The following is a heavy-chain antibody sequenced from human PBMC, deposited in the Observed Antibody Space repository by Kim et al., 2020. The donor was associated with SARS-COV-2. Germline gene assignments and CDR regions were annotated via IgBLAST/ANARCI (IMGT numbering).Heavy chain of an antibody. Sequence: ASVKVSCKVSGYSLSDLFMHWVRQTPGKGLEWIGGVGSEDGRKVYAQDFRARVTRTEDAFTQTAYLELSSLTSEDTAVYFCVAHEWPFEYWGHGSLVTVSS. CDR1: GYSLSDLF. J-gene: IGHJ4*01. CDR3: VAHEWPFEY. CDR2: VGSEDGRK. D-gene: IGHD3-3*01. V-gene: IGHV1-24*01.